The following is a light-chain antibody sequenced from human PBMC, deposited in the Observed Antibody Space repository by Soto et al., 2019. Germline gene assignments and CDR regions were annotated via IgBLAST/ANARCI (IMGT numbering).Light chain of an antibody. V-gene: IGKV3-15*01. J-gene: IGKJ1*01. CDR2: GAS. CDR3: QQYNNWWT. CDR1: QSVSSS. Sequence: EVVMTQSPATLSVSPEERATLSCRASQSVSSSLAWYQQKPGQAPRLLIYGASTRATGIPARFSGSRSETEFTLTISSLQSEDFAVYYCQQYNNWWTFGQGTKVEIK.